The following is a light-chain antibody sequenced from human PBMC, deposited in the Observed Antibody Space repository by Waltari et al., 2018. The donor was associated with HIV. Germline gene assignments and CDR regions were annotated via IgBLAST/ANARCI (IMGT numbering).Light chain of an antibody. CDR1: SGHSSNA. CDR3: QTWRTHVV. V-gene: IGLV4-69*01. Sequence: QLVLIQSPSASAPLEPSVKLTCTLSSGHSSNAIAWHPQPPEKGPRYLMKVNREDSHIRGNGLPARFSGSSSGAERYLAISCLQSEDEAYYYCQTWRTHVVFGGGTKLTVL. J-gene: IGLJ2*01. CDR2: VNREDSH.